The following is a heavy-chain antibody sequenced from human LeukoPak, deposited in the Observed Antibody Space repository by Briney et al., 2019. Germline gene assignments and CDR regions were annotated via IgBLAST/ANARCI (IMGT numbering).Heavy chain of an antibody. V-gene: IGHV4-39*01. J-gene: IGHJ6*02. CDR3: ARTGVATSRYYYYAMDV. CDR1: GGSINNDSFY. D-gene: IGHD5-12*01. Sequence: SETLSLTCTVSGGSINNDSFYWGWIRQPPGKGLEWIGNMYYSGSTYYNPSLKSRLTISVDTSKNQFSLKLSSVTAADTAVYYCARTGVATSRYYYYAMDVWGQGTTVTASS. CDR2: MYYSGST.